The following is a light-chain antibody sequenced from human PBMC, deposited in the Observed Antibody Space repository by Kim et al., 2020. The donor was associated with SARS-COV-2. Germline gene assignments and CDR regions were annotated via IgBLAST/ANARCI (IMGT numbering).Light chain of an antibody. CDR1: RSNIGNYF. CDR3: AAWDDSLRAV. CDR2: KND. V-gene: IGLV1-47*01. J-gene: IGLJ1*01. Sequence: GQRVTLSCSGSRSNIGNYFVYWYQHLPGAAPKLLIYKNDQRPSGVPDRFSGSKSGTSASLAISGLRSEDEADYYCAAWDDSLRAVFGSGTTVTVL.